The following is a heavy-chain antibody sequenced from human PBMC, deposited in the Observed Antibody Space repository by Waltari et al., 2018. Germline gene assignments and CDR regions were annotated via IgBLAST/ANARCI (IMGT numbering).Heavy chain of an antibody. Sequence: EVQLVESGGALVKLGGSLRVCCAPSGFPFSRYWVHWVRRAPGKGLMLVSHIESDESRTTYAESVKGRFTISRDNAKNTVYLQMNSLRDEDTAVYYCVRDEPGDGLDYWGQGTLVTVSS. CDR2: IESDESRT. V-gene: IGHV3-74*03. CDR1: GFPFSRYW. D-gene: IGHD7-27*01. CDR3: VRDEPGDGLDY. J-gene: IGHJ4*02.